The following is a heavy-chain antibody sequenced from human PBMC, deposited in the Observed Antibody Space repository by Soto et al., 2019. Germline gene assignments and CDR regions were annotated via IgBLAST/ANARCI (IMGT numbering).Heavy chain of an antibody. D-gene: IGHD2-8*01. V-gene: IGHV4-59*02. J-gene: IGHJ4*02. CDR2: IYHGGRT. Sequence: PSETLSLACTVSGDSVTNYFWSWMRQPPGKGLEWIGHIYHGGRTNYSPSLRSRVTMSLDSSKNQFSLNLSSVTAADTAVYFCAGDPGYCTNGVCPSFDFWGQGFLVTGSS. CDR1: GDSVTNYF. CDR3: AGDPGYCTNGVCPSFDF.